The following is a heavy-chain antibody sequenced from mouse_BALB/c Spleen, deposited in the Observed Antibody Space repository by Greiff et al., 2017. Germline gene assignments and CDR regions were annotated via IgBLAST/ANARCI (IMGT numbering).Heavy chain of an antibody. CDR1: GYTFTDYN. D-gene: IGHD2-4*01. V-gene: IGHV1-18*01. Sequence: EVQLQQSGPELVKPGASVKIPCKASGYTFTDYNMDWVKQSHGKSLEWIGDINPNNGGTIYNQKFKGKATLTVDKSSSTAYMELRSLTSEDTAVYYCARSYYDYSYYAMDYWGQGTSVTVSS. CDR2: INPNNGGT. CDR3: ARSYYDYSYYAMDY. J-gene: IGHJ4*01.